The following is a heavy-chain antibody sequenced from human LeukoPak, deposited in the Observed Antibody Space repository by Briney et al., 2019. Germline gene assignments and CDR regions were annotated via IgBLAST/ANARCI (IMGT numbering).Heavy chain of an antibody. Sequence: SETLSLTCTVSGGSISDSSYYWGWIRQPPGKGLEWIGSIYYSGTTYYNPSLKSRVTISLDTSKNQFSLKLTSVTAADTAVYYCARNSIGIAARYYYSYMDVWGKGTTVTVSS. CDR1: GGSISDSSYY. D-gene: IGHD6-6*01. J-gene: IGHJ6*03. CDR3: ARNSIGIAARYYYSYMDV. V-gene: IGHV4-39*07. CDR2: IYYSGTT.